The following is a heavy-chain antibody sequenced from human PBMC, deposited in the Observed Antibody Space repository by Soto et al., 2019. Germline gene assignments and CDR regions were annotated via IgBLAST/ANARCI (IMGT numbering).Heavy chain of an antibody. CDR1: GGSFSGYF. CDR3: ARDRQFYHFWSGYENEGPDGLDV. D-gene: IGHD3-3*02. J-gene: IGHJ6*02. CDR2: ITHSGGT. Sequence: SETLSLTCAVSGGSFSGYFWTWIRQAPGKGLEWIGEITHSGGTNYNSSLKSRVMISVDTSKRQFSLILSSVTAADTAVYYCARDRQFYHFWSGYENEGPDGLDVWGQGTTVTVSS. V-gene: IGHV4-34*01.